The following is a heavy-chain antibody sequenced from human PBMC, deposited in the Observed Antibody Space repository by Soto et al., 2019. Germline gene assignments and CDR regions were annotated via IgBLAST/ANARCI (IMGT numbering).Heavy chain of an antibody. CDR1: CYTFTSYG. Sequence: ASVTVSCKASCYTFTSYGVNWVRQAPGQGLEWMGWIRSYNNSTNYAQKLQGRVTMTTDTSTNTAYMELRSLRSDDTAVYYCARHGNGDDYWGQGTLVTVSS. CDR2: IRSYNNST. V-gene: IGHV1-18*01. CDR3: ARHGNGDDY. D-gene: IGHD2-8*01. J-gene: IGHJ4*02.